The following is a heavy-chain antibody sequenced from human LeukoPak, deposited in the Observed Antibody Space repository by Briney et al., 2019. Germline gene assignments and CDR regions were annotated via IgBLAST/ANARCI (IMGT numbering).Heavy chain of an antibody. CDR1: GFTFDDYT. CDR2: ISWDGGST. V-gene: IGHV3-43*01. Sequence: GGSLRLSCAASGFTFDDYTMHWVRHAPGKGLEWVSLISWDGGSTYYADSVKGRFTISRDNSKNSLYLQMNSLRTEDTALYYCAKDMEPASLWFGELSPFDYWGQGALVTVSS. J-gene: IGHJ4*02. CDR3: AKDMEPASLWFGELSPFDY. D-gene: IGHD3-10*01.